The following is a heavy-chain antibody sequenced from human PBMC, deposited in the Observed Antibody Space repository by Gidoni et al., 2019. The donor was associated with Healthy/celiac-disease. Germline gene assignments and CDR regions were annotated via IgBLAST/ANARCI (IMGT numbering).Heavy chain of an antibody. CDR2: IIPIFGTA. CDR1: GGTFSSYA. J-gene: IGHJ4*02. V-gene: IGHV1-69*01. CDR3: ARGGLSGYYDRNDY. D-gene: IGHD3-22*01. Sequence: QVQLVQSGAEVKKPGASVKVSCKASGGTFSSYAISWVRQAPGQGVEWMGGIIPIFGTANYAQKFQGRVTITADESTSTAYLELSSLRSEDTAVYYCARGGLSGYYDRNDYWGQGTLVTVSS.